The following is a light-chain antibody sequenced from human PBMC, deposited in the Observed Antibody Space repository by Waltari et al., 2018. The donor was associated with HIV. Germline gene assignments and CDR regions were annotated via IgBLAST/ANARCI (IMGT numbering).Light chain of an antibody. J-gene: IGLJ2*01. Sequence: QSALTQPRSVSGSPGQSVTISCTGTSRDVGVYNFVSWYQQHPGKAPKLMIYDVSKRPSGVPDHFSGSKSGNTASLTISGLQAEDEADYYCCSYAGSYPVVFGGGTKLTVL. CDR2: DVS. CDR1: SRDVGVYNF. V-gene: IGLV2-11*01. CDR3: CSYAGSYPVV.